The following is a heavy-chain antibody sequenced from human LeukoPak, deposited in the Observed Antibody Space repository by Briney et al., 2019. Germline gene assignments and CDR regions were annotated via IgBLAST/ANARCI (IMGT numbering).Heavy chain of an antibody. D-gene: IGHD3-3*01. V-gene: IGHV3-23*01. Sequence: GGSLRLSCAASGFTFSGYAMSWVRQAPGKGLEWVSAISGSGGSTYYADSVKGRFTISRDNSKNTLYLQMNSLRAEDTAVYYCAKVDLYDFWSGYSDYWGQGTLVTVSS. J-gene: IGHJ4*02. CDR2: ISGSGGST. CDR3: AKVDLYDFWSGYSDY. CDR1: GFTFSGYA.